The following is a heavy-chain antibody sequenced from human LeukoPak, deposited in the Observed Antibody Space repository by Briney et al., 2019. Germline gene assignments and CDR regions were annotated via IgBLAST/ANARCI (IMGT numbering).Heavy chain of an antibody. CDR1: GFTFSSYG. V-gene: IGHV3-30*18. Sequence: GGSLRLSCAASGFTFSSYGMHWVRQAPGKGLEWVAVISYDGSNKYYADSVKGRFTISRDNSKNTLYLQMNSLRAEDTAVYYCAKDLDPYSSSWYGYFDYWGQGTLVTVSS. D-gene: IGHD6-13*01. J-gene: IGHJ4*02. CDR3: AKDLDPYSSSWYGYFDY. CDR2: ISYDGSNK.